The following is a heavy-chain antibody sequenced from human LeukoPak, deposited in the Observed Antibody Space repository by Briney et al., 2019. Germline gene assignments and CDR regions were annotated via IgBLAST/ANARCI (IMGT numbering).Heavy chain of an antibody. CDR1: GGSISSGGYY. D-gene: IGHD3-10*01. J-gene: IGHJ3*02. CDR2: IYHSGST. CDR3: ARFGASGAFDI. Sequence: SETLSLTCAVSGGSISSGGYYWSWIRQPPGKGREWIGYIYHSGSTYYNPSLKSRVTISVDRSKNQFSLKLSSMTAADPAVHYCARFGASGAFDIWGQGTMVTVSS. V-gene: IGHV4-30-2*01.